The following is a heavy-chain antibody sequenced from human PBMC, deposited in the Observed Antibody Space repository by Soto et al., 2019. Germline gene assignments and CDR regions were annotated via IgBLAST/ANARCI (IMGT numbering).Heavy chain of an antibody. D-gene: IGHD2-8*02. Sequence: SETLSLTCAFSGGSISSGGYSWSWIRQPPGKGLEWIGEINHSGSTNYNPSLKSRVTISVDTSKNQFSLKLTSVTAADTAVYYCARDKITGLFDYWGQGTLVTVSS. CDR1: GGSISSGGYS. CDR3: ARDKITGLFDY. V-gene: IGHV4-30-2*01. CDR2: INHSGST. J-gene: IGHJ4*02.